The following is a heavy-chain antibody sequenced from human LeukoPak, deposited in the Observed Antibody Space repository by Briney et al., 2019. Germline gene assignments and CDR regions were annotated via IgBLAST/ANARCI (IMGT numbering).Heavy chain of an antibody. CDR3: ARHGSYYYDSSGHSIDY. Sequence: GESLKISCKGSGYSFTSYWIAWVRQMPGKGLEWMGIICPGDSDTRYSPSFQGQVTMSADKSISTAYLQWSSLKASDTAIYYCARHGSYYYDSSGHSIDYWGQGTLVTVSS. D-gene: IGHD3-22*01. V-gene: IGHV5-51*01. CDR1: GYSFTSYW. J-gene: IGHJ4*02. CDR2: ICPGDSDT.